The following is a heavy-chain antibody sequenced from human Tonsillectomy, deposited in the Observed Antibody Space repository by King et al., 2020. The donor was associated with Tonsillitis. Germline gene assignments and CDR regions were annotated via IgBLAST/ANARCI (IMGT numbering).Heavy chain of an antibody. J-gene: IGHJ4*02. CDR2: INHSGST. V-gene: IGHV4-34*01. D-gene: IGHD6-13*01. CDR3: ARPQFRGQQPNYFDY. Sequence: VQLQQWGAGLLKPSETLSLTCAVSGGSFSGYYWSWIRQPPGKGLEWIGEINHSGSTNYNPSLKSRVTISVDTSKNQFSLKLSSVTAADTAVYYCARPQFRGQQPNYFDYWGQGTLVTVSS. CDR1: GGSFSGYY.